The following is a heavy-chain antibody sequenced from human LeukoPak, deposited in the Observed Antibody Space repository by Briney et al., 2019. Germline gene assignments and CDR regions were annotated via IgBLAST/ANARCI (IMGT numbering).Heavy chain of an antibody. V-gene: IGHV4-59*08. J-gene: IGHJ6*03. Sequence: PSETLSLTCTASGGSISGYYWSWLRQPPGKGLEWIGYMYYSGSTKYNPSLKSRVTISVDTSKNQWSLKLSSVTAADTAVYYCARQDYYYYMDVWGKGTTVTVS. CDR1: GGSISGYY. CDR2: MYYSGST. CDR3: ARQDYYYYMDV.